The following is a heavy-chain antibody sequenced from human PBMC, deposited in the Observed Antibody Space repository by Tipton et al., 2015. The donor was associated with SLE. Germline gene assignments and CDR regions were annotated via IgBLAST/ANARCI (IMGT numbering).Heavy chain of an antibody. J-gene: IGHJ4*02. V-gene: IGHV1-3*01. CDR2: SNGGNGNT. CDR1: GYTFNSYL. D-gene: IGHD3-3*01. CDR3: ARDITSPYTIYGAWTL. Sequence: QVQLVQSGAEVKKPGASVRVSCKASGYTFNSYLIHWVRQDAGQRLEWMGWSNGGNGNTKYSQKFQGRVTFARDTPASTAYMELSSLTSEDTAVYYCARDITSPYTIYGAWTLWGQGTLVTVSS.